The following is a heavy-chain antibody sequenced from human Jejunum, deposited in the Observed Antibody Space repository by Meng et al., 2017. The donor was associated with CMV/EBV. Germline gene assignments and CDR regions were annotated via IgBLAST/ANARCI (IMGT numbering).Heavy chain of an antibody. Sequence: GLTLSNAWMTWVRKAPGKGLEWVGRMKGYGGTIDYAAPVEGRFTISGDDSKNTLYLQMNSLKSEDTAVYYCAADVPGGTYPFGYWGQGSLVTVSS. CDR2: MKGYGGTI. J-gene: IGHJ4*02. CDR3: AADVPGGTYPFGY. D-gene: IGHD1-26*01. CDR1: GLTLSNAW. V-gene: IGHV3-15*01.